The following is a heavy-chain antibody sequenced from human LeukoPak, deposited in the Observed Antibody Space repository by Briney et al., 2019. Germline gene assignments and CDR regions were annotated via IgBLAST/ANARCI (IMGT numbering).Heavy chain of an antibody. CDR2: ISSSSSYI. V-gene: IGHV3-21*01. CDR1: GFTFSSYS. D-gene: IGHD1-26*01. Sequence: GGSLRLSCAASGFTFSSYSMNWVRQAPGKGLEWVSSISSSSSYIFYADSVKGGFTISRDNAKNSLYLQMNSLRAEDTAVYYCARGEVVGTTTGVDYWGQGTLVIASS. J-gene: IGHJ4*02. CDR3: ARGEVVGTTTGVDY.